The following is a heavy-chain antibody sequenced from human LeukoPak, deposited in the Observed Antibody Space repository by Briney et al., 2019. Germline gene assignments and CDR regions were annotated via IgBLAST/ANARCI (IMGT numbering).Heavy chain of an antibody. D-gene: IGHD4-17*01. CDR2: IYTSGST. CDR1: GGSISSGSYY. Sequence: SETLSLTCTVSGGSISSGSYYWSRIRQPAGKGLEWIGRIYTSGSTNYNPSLKSRVTISVDTSKNQFSLKLSSVTAADTAVYYCAKYDYGDYAFDIWGQGTMVTVSS. J-gene: IGHJ3*02. V-gene: IGHV4-61*02. CDR3: AKYDYGDYAFDI.